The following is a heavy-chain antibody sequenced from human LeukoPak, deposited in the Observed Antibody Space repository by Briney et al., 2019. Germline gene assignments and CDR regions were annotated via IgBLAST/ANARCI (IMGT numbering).Heavy chain of an antibody. D-gene: IGHD3-3*01. J-gene: IGHJ3*02. Sequence: GGSLRLSCAASGFTFSSYGMPWVRQAPGKGLEYVSAISSNGGSTYYANSVKGRFTISRDNSKNTLYLQMGSLRAEDMAVYYCARESGSFGVVIMGAFDIWGQGTMVTVSS. CDR2: ISSNGGST. V-gene: IGHV3-64*01. CDR3: ARESGSFGVVIMGAFDI. CDR1: GFTFSSYG.